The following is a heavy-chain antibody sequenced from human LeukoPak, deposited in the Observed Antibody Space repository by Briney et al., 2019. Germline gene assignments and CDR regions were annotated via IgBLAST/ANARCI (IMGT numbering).Heavy chain of an antibody. CDR3: ARCLLVQGYYYGMDV. J-gene: IGHJ6*02. V-gene: IGHV3-66*01. Sequence: GGSLRLSCAASGFTVSSNYMSWVRQAPGKGLEWVSIIYSGGSTYYADSVKGRFTISRDNSKNTLHLQMNSLRAEDTAVYYCARCLLVQGYYYGMDVWGQGTTVTVSS. CDR1: GFTVSSNY. CDR2: IYSGGST. D-gene: IGHD3-3*01.